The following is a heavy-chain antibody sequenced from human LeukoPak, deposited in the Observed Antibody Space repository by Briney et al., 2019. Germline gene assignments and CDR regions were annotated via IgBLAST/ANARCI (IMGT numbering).Heavy chain of an antibody. D-gene: IGHD3-10*01. CDR1: GFTFSSYA. Sequence: GGSLRLSCAASGFTFSSYAMSWARQAPGKGLEWVSAISGSGGSPYYADSVKGRFTISRDNSKNTLYLQMNSLRAEDTAVYYCEGYYYGSGSPDYWGQGTLVTVSS. J-gene: IGHJ4*02. CDR3: EGYYYGSGSPDY. CDR2: ISGSGGSP. V-gene: IGHV3-23*01.